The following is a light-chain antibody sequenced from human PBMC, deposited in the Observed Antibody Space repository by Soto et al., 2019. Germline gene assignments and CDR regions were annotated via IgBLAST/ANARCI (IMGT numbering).Light chain of an antibody. CDR1: QGISSY. CDR3: QQYYSYPPIT. J-gene: IGKJ2*01. CDR2: AAS. V-gene: IGKV1-8*01. Sequence: AIRMTQSPSSFSASTGDRVTITCRASQGISSYLAWYQQKPGKAPKLLIYAASTLQSGVPSRFSGSGYGTDWTLTISCLQSEDFATYYCQQYYSYPPITFGLGRKLEMK.